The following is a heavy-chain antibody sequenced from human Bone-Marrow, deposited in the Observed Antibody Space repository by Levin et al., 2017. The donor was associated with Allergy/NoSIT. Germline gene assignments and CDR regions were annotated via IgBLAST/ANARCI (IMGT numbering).Heavy chain of an antibody. Sequence: PGGSLRLSCEASGFTFRNFGMHWVRQAPGKGLQWVAVVSKEGGNKFYADSVKGRFTISRDNPKNTLYLHMSSLRAEDTAVYYCAKERFGDFNDAFDTWGQGTMVTVSS. D-gene: IGHD3-10*01. V-gene: IGHV3-30*18. CDR1: GFTFRNFG. CDR2: VSKEGGNK. CDR3: AKERFGDFNDAFDT. J-gene: IGHJ3*02.